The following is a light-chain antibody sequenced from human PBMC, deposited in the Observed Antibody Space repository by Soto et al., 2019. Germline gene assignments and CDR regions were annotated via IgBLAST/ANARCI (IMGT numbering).Light chain of an antibody. J-gene: IGLJ2*01. Sequence: QFVLTQPPSASGTPGQRVTISCSGSSSNIGSKTVNWYQQLPGTAPKLLIYSNNQRPSGVPDRFSGSKSGTSASLAISGLQFEDEADYYCAAWDDSLNGVVFGGGTKLTVL. V-gene: IGLV1-44*01. CDR1: SSNIGSKT. CDR3: AAWDDSLNGVV. CDR2: SNN.